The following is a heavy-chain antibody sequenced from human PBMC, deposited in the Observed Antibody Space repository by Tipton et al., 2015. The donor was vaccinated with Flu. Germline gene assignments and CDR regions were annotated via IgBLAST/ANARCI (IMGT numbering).Heavy chain of an antibody. V-gene: IGHV3-33*01. Sequence: QVQLVQSGGGGVQPERSLRLSCKVSGFDFSVYGMHWVRQAPGKGLKWVAVIWYDGSNIHYADSVKGRFTISRDNSKNTLYLQMNGLRAEDTAVYYCARGEGVVNYYFGMDVWGQGTTVTVSS. CDR1: GFDFSVYG. CDR3: ARGEGVVNYYFGMDV. CDR2: IWYDGSNI. J-gene: IGHJ6*01.